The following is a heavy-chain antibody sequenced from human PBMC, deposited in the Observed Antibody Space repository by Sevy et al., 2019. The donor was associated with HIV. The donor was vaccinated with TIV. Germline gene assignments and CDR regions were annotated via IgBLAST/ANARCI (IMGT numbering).Heavy chain of an antibody. D-gene: IGHD3-10*01. CDR2: INSRGTYI. V-gene: IGHV3-21*01. CDR1: GFTFSSFS. J-gene: IGHJ4*02. Sequence: GGSLRLSCTASGFTFSSFSMNWVRQAPGKGLEWVSAINSRGTYIYYADSVKGRFTISRDNAKNSVYLQMNSLRAEDTALYYCARSLEGFRVSREEIDSWGQGTLVTVSS. CDR3: ARSLEGFRVSREEIDS.